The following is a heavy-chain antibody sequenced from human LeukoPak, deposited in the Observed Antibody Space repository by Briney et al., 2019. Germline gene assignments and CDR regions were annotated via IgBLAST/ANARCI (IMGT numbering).Heavy chain of an antibody. CDR3: AKDPYSGRDGAFDI. V-gene: IGHV3-9*01. CDR1: GFTFDDYA. Sequence: GGSLRLSCAASGFTFDDYAMHWVRQAPGKGLEWVSGISWNSGSIGYADSVKGRFTISRDNAKNSLYLQMNSLRAEDTALYYCAKDPYSGRDGAFDIWGQGTMVTVSS. J-gene: IGHJ3*02. D-gene: IGHD1-26*01. CDR2: ISWNSGSI.